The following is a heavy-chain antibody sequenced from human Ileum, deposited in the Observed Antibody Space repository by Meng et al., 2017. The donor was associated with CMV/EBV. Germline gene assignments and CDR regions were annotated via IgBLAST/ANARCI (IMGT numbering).Heavy chain of an antibody. V-gene: IGHV3-23*01. J-gene: IGHJ4*02. CDR2: ISGGGSTT. Sequence: CAASGITFSSSAMSWVRQAPGKGLEWVSVISGGGSTTYYADSVKGRFTISRDNSKNTLYLQMNSLRAEDTAIYYCAKEFDGSGIHYDSWGQGTLVTVSS. CDR3: AKEFDGSGIHYDS. D-gene: IGHD3-10*01. CDR1: GITFSSSA.